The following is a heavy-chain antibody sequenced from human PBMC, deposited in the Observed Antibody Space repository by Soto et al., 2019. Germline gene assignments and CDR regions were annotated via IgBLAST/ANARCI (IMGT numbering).Heavy chain of an antibody. V-gene: IGHV4-59*08. CDR1: GGSISSYY. J-gene: IGHJ4*02. Sequence: PSETLSLTCTVSGGSISSYYWSWIRQPPGKGLEWIGYIYYSGSTNYNPSLKSRVTISVDTSKNQFSLKLSSVTAADTAVYYCARHLRNVIYIWGSYRPDYFAYWGQGTLVTVSS. D-gene: IGHD3-16*02. CDR3: ARHLRNVIYIWGSYRPDYFAY. CDR2: IYYSGST.